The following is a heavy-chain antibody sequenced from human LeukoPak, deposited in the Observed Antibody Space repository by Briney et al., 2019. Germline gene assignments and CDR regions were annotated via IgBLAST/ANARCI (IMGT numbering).Heavy chain of an antibody. D-gene: IGHD2-2*02. V-gene: IGHV3-33*01. J-gene: IGHJ6*02. CDR3: ARGAYCSSTSCYSETDGMDV. Sequence: GGSLRLSCSASGFTFSSYGMHWVRQAPGKGLECVSAICCDGSSKYYADSVKGRFTISRDNSKNTLYLQMNSLRAEDTAVYYCARGAYCSSTSCYSETDGMDVWGQGTTVTVSS. CDR2: ICCDGSSK. CDR1: GFTFSSYG.